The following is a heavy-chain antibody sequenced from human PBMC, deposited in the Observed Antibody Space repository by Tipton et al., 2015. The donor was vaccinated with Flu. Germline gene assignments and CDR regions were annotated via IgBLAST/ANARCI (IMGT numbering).Heavy chain of an antibody. V-gene: IGHV4-4*07. CDR2: IYSSGST. CDR3: ARVLRLGSEFAP. D-gene: IGHD3-16*01. J-gene: IGHJ5*02. CDR1: GVSISNHH. Sequence: TLSLTCNVSGVSISNHHWTWIRQPAGKGLEWIGRIYSSGSTKYNPSLKTRVTMSLDTSKNQFSLKLTSVTAADTGVYYCARVLRLGSEFAPWGQGTLVTVSS.